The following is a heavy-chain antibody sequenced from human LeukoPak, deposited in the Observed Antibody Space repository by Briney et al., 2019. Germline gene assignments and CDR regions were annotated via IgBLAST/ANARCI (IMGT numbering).Heavy chain of an antibody. CDR1: GGSLSGYY. J-gene: IGHJ6*03. Sequence: SETLSLTCAVYGGSLSGYYGSWIRQPPGKGLEWIGEINHSGSTNYNPSLKSRVTISVDTSKNQFSLKLSSVTAADTAVYYCARGSSGSYYYYYMDVWGKGTTVTVSS. CDR2: INHSGST. CDR3: ARGSSGSYYYYYMDV. D-gene: IGHD1-26*01. V-gene: IGHV4-34*01.